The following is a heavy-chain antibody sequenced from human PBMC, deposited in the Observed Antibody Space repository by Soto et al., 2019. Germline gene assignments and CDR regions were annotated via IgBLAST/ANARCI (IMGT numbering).Heavy chain of an antibody. V-gene: IGHV3-21*01. CDR3: ARGGSAERQTDGDSYHYYPMDV. D-gene: IGHD3-22*01. J-gene: IGHJ6*02. CDR2: ISHHSDYI. Sequence: VGSLRLSCASSGFTFASYNMLWLRQAPGKGLAWVASISHHSDYIYHADSVKGRFTVSRDNAKNSLFLEMTILRDEDTAVYYCARGGSAERQTDGDSYHYYPMDVWGQGTTVTVSS. CDR1: GFTFASYN.